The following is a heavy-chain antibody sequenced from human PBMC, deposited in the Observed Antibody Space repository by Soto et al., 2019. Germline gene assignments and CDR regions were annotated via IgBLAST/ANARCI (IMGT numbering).Heavy chain of an antibody. CDR1: GYTFTSYG. CDR3: GGSSGQYGMDV. D-gene: IGHD6-19*01. CDR2: ISAYNGNT. V-gene: IGHV1-18*01. Sequence: QVQLVQSGAEVKKPGASVKVSCKASGYTFTSYGISWVRQAPGQGLEWMGWISAYNGNTNYAQKLQGRVTMTPDTSTSTAYMELRSLRSDDTAVYYCGGSSGQYGMDVWGQGTTVTVSS. J-gene: IGHJ6*02.